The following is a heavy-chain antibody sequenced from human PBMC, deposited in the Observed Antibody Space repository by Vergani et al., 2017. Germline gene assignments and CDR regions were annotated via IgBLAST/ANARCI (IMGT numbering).Heavy chain of an antibody. J-gene: IGHJ4*02. CDR1: GYTFTSYA. Sequence: QVQLVQSGAEVKKPGASVKVSCKASGYTFTSYAMHWVRQAPGQGLEWMGWISAYNGNTNYAQKLQGRVTMTTDTTTSTAYRELRSLRSDDTAVYYCARSPIVVGWDFDYWGQGTLVTVSS. V-gene: IGHV1-18*01. CDR2: ISAYNGNT. D-gene: IGHD3-22*01. CDR3: ARSPIVVGWDFDY.